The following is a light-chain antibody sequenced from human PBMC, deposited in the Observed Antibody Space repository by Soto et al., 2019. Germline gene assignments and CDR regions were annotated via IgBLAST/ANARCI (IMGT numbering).Light chain of an antibody. CDR2: DAS. Sequence: EIVLTQSPATPSLSPGERATLSCRASQSVSSYLAWYQQKPGQAPRLLIYDASNRATGIPARFSGSGSGTDFSLTISSLEPEDFAVYYCQQRSNWPSITFGQGTRLEI. CDR3: QQRSNWPSIT. V-gene: IGKV3-11*01. J-gene: IGKJ5*01. CDR1: QSVSSY.